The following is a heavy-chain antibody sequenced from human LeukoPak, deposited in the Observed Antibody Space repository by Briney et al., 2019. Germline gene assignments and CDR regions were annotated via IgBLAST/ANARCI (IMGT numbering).Heavy chain of an antibody. CDR3: ARRSIGWYEGWYFDL. V-gene: IGHV4-34*01. D-gene: IGHD6-19*01. CDR1: GGSFSGYY. CDR2: INHSGST. Sequence: SETLSLTCAVYGGSFSGYYWSWIRQPPGKGLEWIGEINHSGSTNYNPSLKSRVTISVDTSKNQFSLKLSSVTAADTAVYYCARRSIGWYEGWYFDLWGRGTLVTVSS. J-gene: IGHJ2*01.